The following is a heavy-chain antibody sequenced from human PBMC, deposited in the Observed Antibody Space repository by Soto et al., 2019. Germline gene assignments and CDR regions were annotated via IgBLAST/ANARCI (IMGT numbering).Heavy chain of an antibody. J-gene: IGHJ5*02. CDR3: AREFYYGSNTAYWFDP. CDR1: GFTVRNNY. Sequence: PGGSLRLSCAASGFTVRNNYMSWVRQAPGKGLEWVSVIYSGGSTYYADSVKGRFTISRDNSKNTLYLQMNSLRAEDTAVYYCAREFYYGSNTAYWFDPWGQGTLVTVSS. CDR2: IYSGGST. D-gene: IGHD3-10*01. V-gene: IGHV3-66*01.